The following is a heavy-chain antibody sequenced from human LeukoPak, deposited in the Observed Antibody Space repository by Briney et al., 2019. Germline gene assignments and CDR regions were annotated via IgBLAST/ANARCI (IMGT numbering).Heavy chain of an antibody. D-gene: IGHD6-13*01. CDR1: GYTFTSYG. Sequence: GASVKVSCKASGYTFTSYGISWVRQAPGQGLEWMGWISAYNGNTNYAQKLQGRVTMTTDTSTSTAYMELRSLRSDDTAVYYCAITRAGIAAAGTYYYYMDVWGKGTTVTISS. J-gene: IGHJ6*03. CDR2: ISAYNGNT. V-gene: IGHV1-18*01. CDR3: AITRAGIAAAGTYYYYMDV.